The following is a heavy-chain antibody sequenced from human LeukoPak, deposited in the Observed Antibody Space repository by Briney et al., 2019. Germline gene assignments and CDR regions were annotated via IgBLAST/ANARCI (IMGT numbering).Heavy chain of an antibody. CDR1: GFTFSTYA. V-gene: IGHV3-7*01. Sequence: PGGSLRLSCAASGFTFSTYAMDWVRQAPGKGLEWVANIKQDGREKYYVDSVKGRFTISRHNAKNSLYLQMNSLRAEDTAVYYCARVEDYDILTGFDYWGQGTLVTVSS. CDR3: ARVEDYDILTGFDY. CDR2: IKQDGREK. D-gene: IGHD3-9*01. J-gene: IGHJ4*02.